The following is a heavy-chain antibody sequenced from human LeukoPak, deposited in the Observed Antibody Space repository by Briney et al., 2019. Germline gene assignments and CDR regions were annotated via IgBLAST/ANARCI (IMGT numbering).Heavy chain of an antibody. V-gene: IGHV5-51*01. CDR1: GYSFTCYW. CDR3: ARHRITMVRGVIIPYYYYYMDV. D-gene: IGHD3-10*01. J-gene: IGHJ6*03. Sequence: GESLKISCKGSGYSFTCYWIGWVRQMPGKGLEWMGIIYPGDSDTRYSPSFQGQVTISADKSISTAYLQWSSLKASDTAMYYCARHRITMVRGVIIPYYYYYMDVWGKGTTVTVSS. CDR2: IYPGDSDT.